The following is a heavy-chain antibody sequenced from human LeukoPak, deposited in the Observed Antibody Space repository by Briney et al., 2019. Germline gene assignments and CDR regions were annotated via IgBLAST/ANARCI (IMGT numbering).Heavy chain of an antibody. CDR2: ICYSGST. D-gene: IGHD6-19*01. CDR3: ARAIAVAGTRWFDP. J-gene: IGHJ5*02. Sequence: SETLSLTCTVSGGSISSSSYCGGWIRQPPGKGLEWIGSICYSGSTHYNPSLKSRVTISADASKNQFSLKVSSVTAADTAVYYCARAIAVAGTRWFDPWGQETLVTVSS. CDR1: GGSISSSSYC. V-gene: IGHV4-39*07.